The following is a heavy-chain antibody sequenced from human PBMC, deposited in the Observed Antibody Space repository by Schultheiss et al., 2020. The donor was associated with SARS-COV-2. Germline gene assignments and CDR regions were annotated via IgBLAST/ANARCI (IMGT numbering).Heavy chain of an antibody. V-gene: IGHV3-30*01. D-gene: IGHD1-26*01. CDR2: ISYDGSNK. J-gene: IGHJ4*02. CDR3: ARDRWELTRGGLDY. Sequence: GESLKISCAASGFTFSSYAMHWVRQAPGKGLEWVAVISYDGSNKYYADSVKGRFTISRDNSKNTLYLQMNSLRAEDTAVYYCARDRWELTRGGLDYWGQGTLVTVSS. CDR1: GFTFSSYA.